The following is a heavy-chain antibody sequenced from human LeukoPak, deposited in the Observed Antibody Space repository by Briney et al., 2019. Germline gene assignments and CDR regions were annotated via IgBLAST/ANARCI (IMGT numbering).Heavy chain of an antibody. Sequence: SETLSLTCSVSGVSVSDGRYYWTWIRQHSGKGLEWIGYKYYSGSAKYNPSLKSRLTIPIDTSKNQFSLHLSSVTAADTATYYCATPYCSTISCLDVFNMWGQGTRVTVSS. D-gene: IGHD2-2*01. CDR2: KYYSGSA. CDR1: GVSVSDGRYY. V-gene: IGHV4-31*03. J-gene: IGHJ3*02. CDR3: ATPYCSTISCLDVFNM.